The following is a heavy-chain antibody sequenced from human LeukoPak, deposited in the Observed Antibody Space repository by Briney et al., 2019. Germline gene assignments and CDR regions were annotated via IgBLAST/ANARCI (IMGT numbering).Heavy chain of an antibody. V-gene: IGHV5-51*01. D-gene: IGHD3-3*01. J-gene: IGHJ3*02. CDR1: GYNFAHDW. Sequence: GESLKISCTGSGYNFAHDWIGWVRQMPGKGLEWMGIIYPGDSDTRYSPSFQGQVTISADKSISTAYLQWSSLKASDTAMYYCARPPQTTISDAFDIWGQGTMVTVSS. CDR2: IYPGDSDT. CDR3: ARPPQTTISDAFDI.